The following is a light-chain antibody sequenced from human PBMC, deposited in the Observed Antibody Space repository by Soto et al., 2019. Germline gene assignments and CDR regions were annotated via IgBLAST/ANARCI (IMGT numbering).Light chain of an antibody. CDR1: SSNIGLNNY. J-gene: IGLJ2*01. CDR3: TSHSDSRAVV. CDR2: AVT. V-gene: IGLV2-14*03. Sequence: QSVPTQPASVSGTPGQSITISCTGTSSNIGLNNYVSWYQQHPGEAPALIIYAVTYRPSGVSSRFAGSKSGDTASLTSSVLCTEDEADYYCTSHSDSRAVVFGGGTKLTVL.